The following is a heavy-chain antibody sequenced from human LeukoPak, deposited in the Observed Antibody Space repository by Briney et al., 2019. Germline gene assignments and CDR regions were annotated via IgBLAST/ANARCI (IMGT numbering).Heavy chain of an antibody. J-gene: IGHJ4*02. CDR1: GFTLSSYD. D-gene: IGHD1-1*01. Sequence: QPGGSLRLSCTASGFTLSSYDTGWVRQAPGQGLEWVSSISGSASTTYYADSVKGVFTSSRDNSKSTLYLQMNSLRAEDTAVYYCAKREWVQLWSPPGYWGQGTLVTVSS. CDR2: ISGSASTT. CDR3: AKREWVQLWSPPGY. V-gene: IGHV3-23*01.